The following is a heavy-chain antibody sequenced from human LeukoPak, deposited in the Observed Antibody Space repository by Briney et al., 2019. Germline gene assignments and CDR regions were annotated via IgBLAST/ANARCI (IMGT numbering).Heavy chain of an antibody. D-gene: IGHD1-1*01. V-gene: IGHV1-18*04. J-gene: IGHJ4*02. CDR2: ISAYNGNT. CDR1: GYTFTSYG. Sequence: ASVKVSCKASGYTFTSYGISWVRQAPGQGLEWMGWISAYNGNTNYAQKLQGRVTMTTDTSTSTAYMELRSLRSDATAVYYCAREEPRWNDFDYWGQGTLVTVSS. CDR3: AREEPRWNDFDY.